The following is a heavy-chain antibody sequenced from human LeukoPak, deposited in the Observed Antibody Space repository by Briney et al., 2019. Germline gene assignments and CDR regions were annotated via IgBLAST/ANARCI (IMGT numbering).Heavy chain of an antibody. J-gene: IGHJ5*02. Sequence: GGSLRLSCAASGFTFSSYAMHWVRQAPGKGLEYVSAISSNGGSTYYANSVKGRFTISRDNSKNTLYLQMGSLRAEDMAVYYCARGSIAARPGKFDPWGQGTLVTVSS. CDR1: GFTFSSYA. CDR2: ISSNGGST. CDR3: ARGSIAARPGKFDP. V-gene: IGHV3-64*01. D-gene: IGHD6-6*01.